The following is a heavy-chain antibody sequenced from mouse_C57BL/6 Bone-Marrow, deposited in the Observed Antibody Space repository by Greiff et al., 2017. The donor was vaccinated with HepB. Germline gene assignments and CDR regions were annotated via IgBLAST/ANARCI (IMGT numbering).Heavy chain of an antibody. CDR2: IDPETGGT. CDR1: GYTFTDYE. J-gene: IGHJ2*01. CDR3: TRRYGSSPYYFDY. V-gene: IGHV1-15*01. Sequence: QVQLQQSGAELVRPGASVTLSCKASGYTFTDYEMHWVKQTPVHGLEWIGAIDPETGGTAYNQKFKGKAILTADKSSSTAYMELRRLTSEDSAVYYCTRRYGSSPYYFDYWGQGTTLTVSS. D-gene: IGHD1-1*01.